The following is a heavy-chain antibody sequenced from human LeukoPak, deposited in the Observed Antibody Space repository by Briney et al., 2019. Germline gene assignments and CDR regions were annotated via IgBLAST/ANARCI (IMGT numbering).Heavy chain of an antibody. CDR3: ARGARGSGTASDY. Sequence: GGSLRLSCAASGFTFSSYWMHWVRQAPGKGLVWVSRINSDGSSTNYADSVKGRFTISRDNAKNTLHLQMNSLRAEDTAVYYCARGARGSGTASDYWGQGTLVTVSP. D-gene: IGHD3-10*01. V-gene: IGHV3-74*01. CDR2: INSDGSST. J-gene: IGHJ4*02. CDR1: GFTFSSYW.